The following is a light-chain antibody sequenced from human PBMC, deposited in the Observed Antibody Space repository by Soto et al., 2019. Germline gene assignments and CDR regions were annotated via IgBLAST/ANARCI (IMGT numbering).Light chain of an antibody. V-gene: IGLV2-14*01. CDR1: SSNIGTGYD. Sequence: QSVRTQPPSVTAAAGQRGTISSTESSSNIGTGYDVSWYHQHPGQAPKLMIYEVSNRPSGVSKRFAGSKSGNTASLTISGLQAEDEADYYCSSYTSSSTRVFGTGTKGTVL. CDR3: SSYTSSSTRV. CDR2: EVS. J-gene: IGLJ1*01.